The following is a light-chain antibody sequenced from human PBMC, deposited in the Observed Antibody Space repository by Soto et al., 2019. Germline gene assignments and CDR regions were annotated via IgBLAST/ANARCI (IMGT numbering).Light chain of an antibody. V-gene: IGKV3-15*01. CDR1: QSVSSN. CDR2: GAS. J-gene: IGKJ2*01. Sequence: EIVMTQSPATLPVSPGEGATLSCRASQSVSSNLAWYQHKPGQAPRLLIYGASTRATGIPARFSGGGSGTEFALTISSLQSEDFAIYYCQPYDKWYTFGQGTKLEIK. CDR3: QPYDKWYT.